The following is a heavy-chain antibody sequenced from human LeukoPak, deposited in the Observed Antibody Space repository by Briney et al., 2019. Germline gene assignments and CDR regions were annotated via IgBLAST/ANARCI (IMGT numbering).Heavy chain of an antibody. CDR2: TSTSGGSA. Sequence: GGSLRLSCTASGFTFSNFWMGWVRQAPGKGLEWVSATSTSGGSAYYADSVKGRFTISRDNSKNTLYLQMDSLRADDTAVYYCARYSGSYYYPPAWDLWGQGTLVTVSS. CDR1: GFTFSNFW. V-gene: IGHV3-23*01. J-gene: IGHJ4*02. CDR3: ARYSGSYYYPPAWDL. D-gene: IGHD1-26*01.